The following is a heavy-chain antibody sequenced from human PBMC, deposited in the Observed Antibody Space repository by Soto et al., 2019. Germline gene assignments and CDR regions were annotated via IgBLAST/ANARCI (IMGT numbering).Heavy chain of an antibody. CDR3: ARSLCTPGYYYYYGMHV. Sequence: GASVKVSCKASGYTFTSYDINWVRQATGQGLEWMGWMNPNSGNTGYAQKFQGRVTMTRNTSISTAYMELSSLRSEDTAVYYCARSLCTPGYYYYYGMHVWGQGTKVTVS. D-gene: IGHD6-13*01. CDR1: GYTFTSYD. V-gene: IGHV1-8*01. J-gene: IGHJ6*02. CDR2: MNPNSGNT.